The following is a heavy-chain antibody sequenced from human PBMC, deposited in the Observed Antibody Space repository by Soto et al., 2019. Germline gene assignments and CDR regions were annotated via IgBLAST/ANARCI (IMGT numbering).Heavy chain of an antibody. J-gene: IGHJ4*02. CDR2: INHSGST. CDR3: AREGHCSSTGCPGDY. CDR1: GGSFSGYY. Sequence: QVQLQQWGAGLLKPSETLSLTCAVYGGSFSGYYWSWIRQPPGKGLEWIGEINHSGSTNYNPSLKSRVTISVDTSKSQFSLKLSSVTAAGTAVYYCAREGHCSSTGCPGDYWGQGTLVTVSS. V-gene: IGHV4-34*01. D-gene: IGHD2-2*01.